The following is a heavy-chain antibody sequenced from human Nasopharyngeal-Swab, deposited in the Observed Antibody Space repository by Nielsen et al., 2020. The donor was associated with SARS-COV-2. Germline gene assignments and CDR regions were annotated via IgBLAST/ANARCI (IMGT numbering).Heavy chain of an antibody. CDR2: ISSSGSTI. J-gene: IGHJ4*02. CDR1: GFTFSSYA. CDR3: ARLRRDGYNVRALYFDY. D-gene: IGHD5-24*01. V-gene: IGHV3-48*03. Sequence: GESLKISCAASGFTFSSYAMSWVRQAPGKGLEWVSAISSSGSTIYYADSVKGRFTISRDNAKNSLYLQMNSLRAEDTAVYYCARLRRDGYNVRALYFDYWGQGTLVTVSS.